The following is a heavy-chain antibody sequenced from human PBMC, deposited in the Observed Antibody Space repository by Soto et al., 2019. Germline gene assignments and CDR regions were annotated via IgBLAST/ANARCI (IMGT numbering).Heavy chain of an antibody. CDR2: ISSSSSYI. D-gene: IGHD6-19*01. V-gene: IGHV3-21*01. CDR3: ARAGYSRGWVWFDP. CDR1: GFTFSSYS. Sequence: EVQLVESGGGLVKPGGSLRLSCAASGFTFSSYSMNWVRQAPGKGLEWVSSISSSSSYIYYADSVKGRFTISRDNAKNSLYLQMNSLRAEDTAVYYCARAGYSRGWVWFDPWGQGTLVTVSS. J-gene: IGHJ5*02.